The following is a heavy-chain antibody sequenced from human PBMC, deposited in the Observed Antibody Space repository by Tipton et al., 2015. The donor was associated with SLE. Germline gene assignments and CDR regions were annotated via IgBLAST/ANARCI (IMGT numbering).Heavy chain of an antibody. CDR2: INHSGST. V-gene: IGHV4-34*01. Sequence: TLSLTCAVYGGSFSGYYWSWIRQPPGKGLEWIGEINHSGSTNYNPSLKSRVTISLDTSKNQFSLRLSSVTAADTAVYYCARGLSGYSSSWFYYYYYMDVWGKGTTVSVSS. CDR1: GGSFSGYY. J-gene: IGHJ6*03. CDR3: ARGLSGYSSSWFYYYYYMDV. D-gene: IGHD6-13*01.